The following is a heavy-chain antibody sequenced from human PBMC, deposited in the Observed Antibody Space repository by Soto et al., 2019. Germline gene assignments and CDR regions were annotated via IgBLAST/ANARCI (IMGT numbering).Heavy chain of an antibody. V-gene: IGHV1-8*01. Sequence: QVRLVQSGAEVKKPGASVKVSCKASGYTFTSYDINWVRQATGQGLEWLGWMNPNSGNTGYAQKFQGRVTMTRNNSISTAYMELSSLRSEDTAVYYCARGRITIFGVVIISHYYGMDVWGQGTTVTVSS. D-gene: IGHD3-3*01. J-gene: IGHJ6*02. CDR1: GYTFTSYD. CDR3: ARGRITIFGVVIISHYYGMDV. CDR2: MNPNSGNT.